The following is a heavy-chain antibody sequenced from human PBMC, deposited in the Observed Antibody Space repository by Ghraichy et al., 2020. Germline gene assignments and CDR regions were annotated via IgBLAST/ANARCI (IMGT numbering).Heavy chain of an antibody. J-gene: IGHJ4*02. V-gene: IGHV3-64D*09. CDR2: INNNGGIT. CDR3: VKGLTTYAFDS. CDR1: GFTFSRYI. D-gene: IGHD2/OR15-2a*01. Sequence: GGSLRLSCSASGFTFSRYIMYWVRQAPGKGLEYVATINNNGGITYYADSVKGRFTISRDNSKNTLYLQMSSLRPEDTAVYYCVKGLTTYAFDSWGQRTLVTVSS.